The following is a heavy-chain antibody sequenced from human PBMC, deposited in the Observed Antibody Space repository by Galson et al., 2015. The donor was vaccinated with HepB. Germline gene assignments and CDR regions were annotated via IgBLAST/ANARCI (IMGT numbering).Heavy chain of an antibody. J-gene: IGHJ4*02. CDR2: IYSGGST. CDR3: ARGPPSSGYYYMYFDY. Sequence: SLRLSCAASGFTVSSNHMSWVRQAPGKGLEWVSVIYSGGSTYYADSVKGRFTISRDNSKNTLYLQMNSLRAEDTAVYYCARGPPSSGYYYMYFDYWGQGTLVTVSS. CDR1: GFTVSSNH. V-gene: IGHV3-66*01. D-gene: IGHD3-22*01.